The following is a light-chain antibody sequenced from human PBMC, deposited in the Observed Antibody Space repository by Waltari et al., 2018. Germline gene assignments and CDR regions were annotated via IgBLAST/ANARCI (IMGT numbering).Light chain of an antibody. CDR1: SLRRYY. CDR3: HSRDATGVGGS. Sequence: SSELTQDPVVSVAMGQTVRITCQGDSLRRYYASWYQQRPGQAPILVMFDKNNRPSGVPDRFSGSSSDNSASLTITGARAEDEASYYCHSRDATGVGGSFGGGTKLTVL. J-gene: IGLJ2*01. V-gene: IGLV3-19*01. CDR2: DKN.